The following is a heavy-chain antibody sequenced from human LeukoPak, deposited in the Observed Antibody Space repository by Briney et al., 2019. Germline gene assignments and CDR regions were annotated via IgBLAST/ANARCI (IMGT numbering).Heavy chain of an antibody. V-gene: IGHV1-2*02. CDR2: INPNTGGT. J-gene: IGHJ4*02. Sequence: ASVKVSCKASGYTFIGYYMHWVRQAPGQGLEWMGWINPNTGGTNSAQKFQGRVTMTRDTSISTAYMELGRLTSDDTAVYYCATRGGDRATVFAYWGQGTLVTVSS. CDR1: GYTFIGYY. D-gene: IGHD5-18*01. CDR3: ATRGGDRATVFAY.